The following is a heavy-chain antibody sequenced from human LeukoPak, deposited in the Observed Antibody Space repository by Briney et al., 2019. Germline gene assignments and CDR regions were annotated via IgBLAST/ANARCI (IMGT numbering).Heavy chain of an antibody. CDR1: GGSFTIYS. CDR2: INHSGNT. J-gene: IGHJ5*02. D-gene: IGHD3-10*01. Sequence: SETLSLTCAVYGGSFTIYSWTWIRQSPGKGLEWIGEINHSGNTNYNPSLKSRVTISVDTSKNQFSLQLSSVTAADTAVYYCARHFGRTYGSGSYYNGPYNWFDPWGQGTLVTVSS. V-gene: IGHV4-34*01. CDR3: ARHFGRTYGSGSYYNGPYNWFDP.